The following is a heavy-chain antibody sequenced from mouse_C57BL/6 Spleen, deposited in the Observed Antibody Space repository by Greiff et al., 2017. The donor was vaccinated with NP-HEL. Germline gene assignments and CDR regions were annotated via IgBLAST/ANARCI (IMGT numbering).Heavy chain of an antibody. Sequence: QVQLQQSGPELVKPGASVKISCKASGYAFSSSWMNWVKQRPGKGLEWIGRIYPGDGDTNYNGKFKGKATLTADKSSSTAYMQLSSLTSEDSAVYFCAHGSPFAYWGQGTLVTVSA. CDR3: AHGSPFAY. D-gene: IGHD1-1*01. CDR2: IYPGDGDT. J-gene: IGHJ3*01. CDR1: GYAFSSSW. V-gene: IGHV1-82*01.